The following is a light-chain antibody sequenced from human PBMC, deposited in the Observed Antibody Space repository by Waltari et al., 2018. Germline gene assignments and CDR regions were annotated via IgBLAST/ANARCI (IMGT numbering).Light chain of an antibody. J-gene: IGKJ1*01. CDR2: VAS. Sequence: DIQMTQSPSSVSASVGDRVTITCRASQGIRSSLAWYQQTPGKPPKLLIFVASGLQSGVPSRFSGSESGSEFTLTISSLLPEDSATYYCQQAVSFPWTFGQGTKVEIK. V-gene: IGKV1D-12*01. CDR3: QQAVSFPWT. CDR1: QGIRSS.